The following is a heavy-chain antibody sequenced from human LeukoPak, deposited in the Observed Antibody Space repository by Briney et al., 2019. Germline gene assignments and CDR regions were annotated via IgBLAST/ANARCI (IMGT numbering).Heavy chain of an antibody. D-gene: IGHD6-13*01. CDR3: ARDQGYSSSWYYSYYYMDV. Sequence: ASVKVSCTASGYTFTGYDMHWVRQAPGQGLEWMGWINPNSGGTNYAQKFQRRVTMTRDTSSSTACIELSRLRSDDAAVYYCARDQGYSSSWYYSYYYMDVWGKGSTVTVSS. V-gene: IGHV1-2*02. CDR2: INPNSGGT. CDR1: GYTFTGYD. J-gene: IGHJ6*03.